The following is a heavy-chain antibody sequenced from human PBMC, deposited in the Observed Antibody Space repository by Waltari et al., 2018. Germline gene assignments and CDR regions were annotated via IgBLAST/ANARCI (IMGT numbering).Heavy chain of an antibody. Sequence: QLQLQESGPGLLKPSETLSLTCTVSGDSISSSSYYWGWIRQPPGKGLEWIGNIYYTGSTYYNPSLRSRVTISIDTSKNQFSLTLSSATAADAAMYFCARDGGYDHSDTFDIWGQGTLVTVSS. CDR1: GDSISSSSYY. J-gene: IGHJ3*02. CDR2: IYYTGST. CDR3: ARDGGYDHSDTFDI. D-gene: IGHD5-12*01. V-gene: IGHV4-39*07.